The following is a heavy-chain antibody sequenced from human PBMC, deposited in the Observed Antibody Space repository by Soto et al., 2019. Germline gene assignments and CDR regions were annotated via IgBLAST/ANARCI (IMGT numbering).Heavy chain of an antibody. Sequence: QVQLVESGGGVVQPGRSLRLSCAASGFTFSGYGMHWVRQAPGNGLEWVAITRHDGSNTYYADSVRGRFTISRDNSKKTLYLHMDSLRAEDTAVYYCARDGVGATTFFGYFDYWGQGTLVTVSS. J-gene: IGHJ4*02. CDR1: GFTFSGYG. CDR3: ARDGVGATTFFGYFDY. D-gene: IGHD1-26*01. V-gene: IGHV3-33*01. CDR2: TRHDGSNT.